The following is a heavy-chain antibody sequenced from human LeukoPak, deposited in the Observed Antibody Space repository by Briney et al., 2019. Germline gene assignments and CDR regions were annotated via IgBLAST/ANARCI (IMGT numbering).Heavy chain of an antibody. CDR3: ARDSQKGDYGDYVYYYYYMDV. CDR2: IYYSGST. J-gene: IGHJ6*03. V-gene: IGHV4-30-4*07. CDR1: GGSISSGGYS. D-gene: IGHD4-17*01. Sequence: PSETLSLTCAVSGGSISSGGYSWSWIRQPPGKGLEWIGYIYYSGSTYYNPSLKSRVTISVDTSKNQFSLKLSSVTAADTAVYYCARDSQKGDYGDYVYYYYYMDVWGKGTTVTISS.